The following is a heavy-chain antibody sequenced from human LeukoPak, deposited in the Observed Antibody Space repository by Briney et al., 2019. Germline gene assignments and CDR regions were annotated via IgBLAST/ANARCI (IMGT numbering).Heavy chain of an antibody. D-gene: IGHD3-22*01. V-gene: IGHV3-7*01. CDR1: RFTFSNYW. CDR2: IKQDGSDK. J-gene: IGHJ4*02. Sequence: GGSLRLSCAASRFTFSNYWMHWVRQAPGKGLEWVAHIKQDGSDKYYVDSVEGRFTISRDNAKNSLYLQMNSLRAEDTAVYYCARGGGTMIVDQFDYWGQGTLVTVSS. CDR3: ARGGGTMIVDQFDY.